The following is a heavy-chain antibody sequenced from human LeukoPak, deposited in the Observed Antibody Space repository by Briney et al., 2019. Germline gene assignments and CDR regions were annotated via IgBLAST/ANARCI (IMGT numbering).Heavy chain of an antibody. J-gene: IGHJ4*02. CDR2: IYSSGNT. CDR3: ATSSYCGGHCWYYFYD. D-gene: IGHD2-21*02. V-gene: IGHV4-59*01. Sequence: SETLSLTCTVSGGSISNYYWSWIRQPPGKGLEWIGYIYSSGNTNYNPSLKSRVTISVDTSKNQFSLKLNSVTAADTAVYYCATSSYCGGHCWYYFYDCCQGALLTVAS. CDR1: GGSISNYY.